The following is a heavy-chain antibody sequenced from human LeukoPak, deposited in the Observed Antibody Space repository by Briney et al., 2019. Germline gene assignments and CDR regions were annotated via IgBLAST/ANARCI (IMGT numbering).Heavy chain of an antibody. Sequence: ASVKVSCKASGYTFTGCYMHWVRQAPGQGLEWMGCINPNSGGTNYAKKFQGRVTMTRDTSISTAYMELSRLRSDDTAVYYCARGERGYRYGFEYFQKWGQGTLVTVSS. CDR1: GYTFTGCY. J-gene: IGHJ1*01. V-gene: IGHV1-2*02. D-gene: IGHD5-18*01. CDR3: ARGERGYRYGFEYFQK. CDR2: INPNSGGT.